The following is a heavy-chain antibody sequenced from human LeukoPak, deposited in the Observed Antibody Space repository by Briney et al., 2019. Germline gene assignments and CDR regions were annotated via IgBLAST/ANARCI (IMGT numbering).Heavy chain of an antibody. CDR2: ISDSGGST. Sequence: GGSLRLSCAVSGITLGNYGMSWVRQPPGKGLEWVAGISDSGGSTNHADSVKGRFTISRDTPRNTLYLQMNSLRAEETAVYFCAKRGVVIRVFLVGFHKEAYYFDSWGQGALVTVSS. D-gene: IGHD3-10*01. CDR1: GITLGNYG. V-gene: IGHV3-23*01. J-gene: IGHJ4*02. CDR3: AKRGVVIRVFLVGFHKEAYYFDS.